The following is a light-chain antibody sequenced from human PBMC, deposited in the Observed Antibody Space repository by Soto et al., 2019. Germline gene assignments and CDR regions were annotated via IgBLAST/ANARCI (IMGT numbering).Light chain of an antibody. J-gene: IGKJ1*01. CDR2: DAS. CDR1: QSISSN. CDR3: QQRSNWWT. Sequence: EIVLTQSQATLSVSVGEVDGLXSRASQSISSNLAWYQQKPGQAPRLLNYDASNRATGIPARFSGSGSGTDFTLTISSLEPEDFAVYYCQQRSNWWTFGQGTKVDIK. V-gene: IGKV3-11*01.